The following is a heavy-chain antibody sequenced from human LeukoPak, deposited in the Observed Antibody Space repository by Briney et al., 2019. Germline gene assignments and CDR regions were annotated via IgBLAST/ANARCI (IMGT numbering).Heavy chain of an antibody. D-gene: IGHD6-13*01. V-gene: IGHV1-69*01. CDR3: ARDSSSWYYWFDP. Sequence: SVKVSCKASGGTFSSYAISWVRQAPGQGLEWMGGIIPIFGTANYAQKFQGRVTITPDESTSTAYMELSSLRSEDTAVYYCARDSSSWYYWFDPWGQGTLVTVSS. CDR2: IIPIFGTA. CDR1: GGTFSSYA. J-gene: IGHJ5*02.